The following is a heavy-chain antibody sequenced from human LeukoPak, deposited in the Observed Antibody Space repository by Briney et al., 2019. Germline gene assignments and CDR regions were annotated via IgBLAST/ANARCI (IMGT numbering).Heavy chain of an antibody. V-gene: IGHV4-34*01. D-gene: IGHD3-10*01. CDR3: ARGAVRADWFDP. J-gene: IGHJ5*02. CDR2: INHSGSN. Sequence: SETLSLTCAVYGGSFSGYYWSWIRQPPGKGLEWIGEINHSGSNNYNPSLKSRVTISVDTSKNQFSLKLSSVTAADTAVYYCARGAVRADWFDPWGQGTLVTVSS. CDR1: GGSFSGYY.